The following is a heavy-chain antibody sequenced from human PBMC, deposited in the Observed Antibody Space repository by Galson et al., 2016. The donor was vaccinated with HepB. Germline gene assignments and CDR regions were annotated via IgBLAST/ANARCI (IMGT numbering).Heavy chain of an antibody. CDR1: GFSLSSRGVG. V-gene: IGHV2-5*02. Sequence: PALVKPTQTLTLTCTFSGFSLSSRGVGGGWVRQPPGQALEWLAVISWDDDKRYSPSLQSRLSITRDISKAQVVLKMTNVDPVDTATYYCVHTDVVSLGGAWRGSYYFDSWGQGTLVTVSS. CDR2: ISWDDDK. D-gene: IGHD3-16*01. J-gene: IGHJ4*02. CDR3: VHTDVVSLGGAWRGSYYFDS.